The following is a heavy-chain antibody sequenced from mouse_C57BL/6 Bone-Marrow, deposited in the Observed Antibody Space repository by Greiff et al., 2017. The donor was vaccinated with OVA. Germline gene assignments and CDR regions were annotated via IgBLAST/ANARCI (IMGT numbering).Heavy chain of an antibody. CDR3: ARKGGTFFFDY. CDR2: IWTGGGT. CDR1: GFSLTSYA. Sequence: QVQLKQSGPGLVAPSQSLSITCTVSGFSLTSYAISWVRPPTGKGLEWLGVIWTGGGTNYNSAPKSRSSISKDNSKSQVFLKMNSLQTDDTASDYCARKGGTFFFDYWGQGTTLTVSS. J-gene: IGHJ2*01. V-gene: IGHV2-9-1*01.